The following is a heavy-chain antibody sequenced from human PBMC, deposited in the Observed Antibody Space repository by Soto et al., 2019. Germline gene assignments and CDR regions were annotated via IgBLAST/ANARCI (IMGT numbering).Heavy chain of an antibody. CDR3: ARGWLATGGSLSYMDV. CDR1: GFTFSSYD. CDR2: IGTAGDT. Sequence: EVQLVESGGGLIQPGGSLRLSCAAFGFTFSSYDMHWVRQATGKGLEWVSAIGTAGDTYYPGSVKGRFTISRENAKNSLYLQMNSLRAGDTALYYCARGWLATGGSLSYMDVWGKGTTVTVSS. V-gene: IGHV3-13*01. J-gene: IGHJ6*03. D-gene: IGHD6-13*01.